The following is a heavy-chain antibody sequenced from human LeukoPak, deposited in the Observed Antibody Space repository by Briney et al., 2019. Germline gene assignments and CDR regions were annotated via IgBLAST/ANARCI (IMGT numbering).Heavy chain of an antibody. D-gene: IGHD2-21*01. J-gene: IGHJ3*02. CDR1: GYTFTSYG. CDR2: IIPIFGTA. Sequence: SVKVSCKASGYTFTSYGISWVRQAPGQGLEWMGGIIPIFGTANYAQKFQGRVTITADESTSTAYMELSSLRSEDTAVYYCAREPSVVMGGWRAFDIWGQGTMVTVSS. CDR3: AREPSVVMGGWRAFDI. V-gene: IGHV1-69*13.